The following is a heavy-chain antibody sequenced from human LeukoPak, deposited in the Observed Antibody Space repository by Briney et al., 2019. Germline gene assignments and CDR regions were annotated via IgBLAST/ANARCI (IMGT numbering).Heavy chain of an antibody. Sequence: GGSLRLSCAASGFIFSSYSMNWVRHAPGKGLEWVSSISSTSTYIHYADSLKGRFTISRDNARNSLYLQINSLRVEDTAVYYCARVQWGEMATFDYWGQGTLVTVSS. J-gene: IGHJ4*02. CDR3: ARVQWGEMATFDY. CDR1: GFIFSSYS. D-gene: IGHD5-24*01. CDR2: ISSTSTYI. V-gene: IGHV3-21*01.